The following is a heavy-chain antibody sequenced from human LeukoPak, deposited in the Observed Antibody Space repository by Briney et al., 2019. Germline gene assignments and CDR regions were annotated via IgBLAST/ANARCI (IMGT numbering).Heavy chain of an antibody. J-gene: IGHJ4*02. CDR3: ARRYDYFDY. Sequence: GGSLRLSCAASGFTFSGYAMSWVRQAPGKGLEWVSGISGSGGSTYYADSVKGRFTISRDNSKNTLYLQMNSLRAEDTAIYYCARRYDYFDYWGQGTLVTVSA. D-gene: IGHD1-1*01. V-gene: IGHV3-23*01. CDR2: ISGSGGST. CDR1: GFTFSGYA.